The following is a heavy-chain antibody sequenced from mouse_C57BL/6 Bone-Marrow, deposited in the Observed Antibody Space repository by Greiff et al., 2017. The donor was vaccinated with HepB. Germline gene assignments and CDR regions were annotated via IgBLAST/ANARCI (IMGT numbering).Heavy chain of an antibody. D-gene: IGHD2-2*01. CDR2: INSDGGST. J-gene: IGHJ2*01. CDR3: ARGMVTRGVDY. V-gene: IGHV5-2*03. Sequence: EVKVEESGGGLVQPGESLKLSCESNEYEFPSHDMSWVRKTPEKRLELVAAINSDGGSTYYPDTMERRFIISRDNTKKTLYLQMSSLGSEDTALYYCARGMVTRGVDYWGQGTTLTVSS. CDR1: EYEFPSHD.